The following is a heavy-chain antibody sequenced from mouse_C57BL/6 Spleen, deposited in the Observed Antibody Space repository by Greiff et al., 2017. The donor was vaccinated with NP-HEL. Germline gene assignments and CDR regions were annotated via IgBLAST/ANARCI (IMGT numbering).Heavy chain of an antibody. CDR2: ISYSGST. V-gene: IGHV3-1*01. CDR3: ARGDYYGNPAFDV. CDR1: GYSITSGYD. Sequence: EVQLQESGPGMVKPSQSLSLTCTVTGYSITSGYDWHWIRHFPGNKLEWMGYISYSGSTNYNPSLKSRISITHDTSKNHFFLKLNSVTTEDTATYYCARGDYYGNPAFDVWGTGTTVTVSS. D-gene: IGHD2-1*01. J-gene: IGHJ1*03.